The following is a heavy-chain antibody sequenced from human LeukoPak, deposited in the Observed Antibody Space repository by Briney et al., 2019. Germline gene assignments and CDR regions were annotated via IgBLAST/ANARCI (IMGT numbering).Heavy chain of an antibody. CDR3: ARVIVDYGFDL. CDR2: INPSGGST. V-gene: IGHV1-46*01. CDR1: GYTFTSYY. D-gene: IGHD4-17*01. Sequence: ASVKVSCKASGYTFTSYYMHWVRQATGQGLEWMGIINPSGGSTSYAQKFQGRVTMTRDTSTSTVYMELSSLRSEDTAVYYCARVIVDYGFDLWGRGTLVTVSS. J-gene: IGHJ2*01.